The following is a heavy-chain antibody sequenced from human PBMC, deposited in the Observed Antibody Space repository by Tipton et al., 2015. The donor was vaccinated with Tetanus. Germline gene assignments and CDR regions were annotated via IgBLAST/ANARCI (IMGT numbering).Heavy chain of an antibody. V-gene: IGHV5-51*01. D-gene: IGHD3-9*01. J-gene: IGHJ4*02. CDR1: GYIFTRYW. Sequence: QLVQSGAEVKKPGESLKISCKGSGYIFTRYWIGWVRQMPGKGLEWMGIIYPGDSDTRYSPSFQGQVTISADKSISTAYLQWNSLKASDTSMYYCARPSRNYDISPFDYWGQGTLVTVSS. CDR3: ARPSRNYDISPFDY. CDR2: IYPGDSDT.